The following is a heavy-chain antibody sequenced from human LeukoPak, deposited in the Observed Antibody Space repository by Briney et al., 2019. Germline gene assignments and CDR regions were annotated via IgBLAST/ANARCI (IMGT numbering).Heavy chain of an antibody. J-gene: IGHJ6*02. V-gene: IGHV3-53*01. Sequence: PGGSLRLSCAASGLTVSSNYMSWVRQAPGRGLEWVSVIYSGGSTYYADSVKGRFTISRDNSKNTLYLQTNSLRAEDTAVYYCARAVDSGYDSDYYGMDDWGQRTTVTVSS. D-gene: IGHD5-12*01. CDR3: ARAVDSGYDSDYYGMDD. CDR2: IYSGGST. CDR1: GLTVSSNY.